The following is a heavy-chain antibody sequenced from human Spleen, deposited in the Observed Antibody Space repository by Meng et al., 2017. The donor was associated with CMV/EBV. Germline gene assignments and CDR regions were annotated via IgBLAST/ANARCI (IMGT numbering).Heavy chain of an antibody. Sequence: GPAPGLVNPSDPLSLTCPVPGGSISSGDYYWSWIRQPPGKGLEWIGYIYYSGSTYYNPSLKSRVTISVDTSKNQFSLKLSSVTAADTAVYYCCSRRFGEWGYWGQGTLVTVSS. CDR1: GGSISSGDYY. J-gene: IGHJ4*02. CDR3: CSRRFGEWGY. CDR2: IYYSGST. V-gene: IGHV4-30-4*02. D-gene: IGHD3-10*01.